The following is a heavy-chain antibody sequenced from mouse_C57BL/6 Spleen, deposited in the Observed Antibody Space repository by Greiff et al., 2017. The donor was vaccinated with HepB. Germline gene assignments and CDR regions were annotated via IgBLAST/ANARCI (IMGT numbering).Heavy chain of an antibody. D-gene: IGHD1-1*01. CDR2: IYPGDGDT. CDR3: ARSTVVAAFAY. J-gene: IGHJ3*01. V-gene: IGHV1-82*01. CDR1: GYAFSSSW. Sequence: QVQLKQSGPELVKPGASVKISCKASGYAFSSSWMNWVKQRPGKGLEWIGRIYPGDGDTNYNGKFKGKATLTAAKSSSTAYMQLSSLTSEDSAVYFSARSTVVAAFAYWGQGTLVTVSA.